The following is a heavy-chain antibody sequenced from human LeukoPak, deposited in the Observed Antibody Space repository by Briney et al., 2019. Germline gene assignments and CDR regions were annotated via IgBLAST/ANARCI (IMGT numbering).Heavy chain of an antibody. CDR1: GGSFSGYY. V-gene: IGHV4-34*01. CDR2: INHSGST. J-gene: IGHJ6*03. Sequence: PSETLSLTCAVYGGSFSGYYWSWIRQPRGKGLEWIGEINHSGSTNYNPSLKSRVTISVDTSKNQFSLKLSSVTAADTAVYYCAREFPYSSSLYYYYYYMDVWGKGTTVTVSS. CDR3: AREFPYSSSLYYYYYYMDV. D-gene: IGHD6-6*01.